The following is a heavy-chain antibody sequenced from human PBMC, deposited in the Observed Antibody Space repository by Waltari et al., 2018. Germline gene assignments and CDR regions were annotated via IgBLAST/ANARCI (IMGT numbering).Heavy chain of an antibody. J-gene: IGHJ4*02. Sequence: QVQLQQWGAGLLKPSETLSLTCAVYGGSFSGYYWSWIRQPPGKGLEWIGEINHSGSTNYNPSLKSRVTISVDTSKNQFSLKLSSVTAADTAVYYCARAPHRVAYDYWGQGTLVTVSS. CDR3: ARAPHRVAYDY. D-gene: IGHD5-12*01. CDR2: INHSGST. V-gene: IGHV4-34*01. CDR1: GGSFSGYY.